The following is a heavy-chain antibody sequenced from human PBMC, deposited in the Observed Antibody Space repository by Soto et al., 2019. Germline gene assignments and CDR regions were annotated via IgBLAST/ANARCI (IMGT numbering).Heavy chain of an antibody. J-gene: IGHJ6*02. CDR2: ISPNSGNT. Sequence: GXSVQVSCKNSGYTFTRNGISWVRQAPGQGLEWMGWISPNSGNTKYAQKLQGRVIMTTDTSTSTAYMELRSLRSDDTAVYYCVKDRDSNSWPSRDVWGPGTTVTVSS. CDR1: GYTFTRNG. D-gene: IGHD3-22*01. CDR3: VKDRDSNSWPSRDV. V-gene: IGHV1-18*01.